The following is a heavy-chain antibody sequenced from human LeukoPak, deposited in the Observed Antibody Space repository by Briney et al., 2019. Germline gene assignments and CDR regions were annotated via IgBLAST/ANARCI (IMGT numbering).Heavy chain of an antibody. D-gene: IGHD3-3*01. V-gene: IGHV1-69*05. Sequence: SVKVSCKASGYTFTSYAISWVRQAPGQGLEWMGGIIPIFGTANYAQKFQGRVTITTDESTSTAYMELSSLRSEDTAVYYCARTIFGVVTHNWFDPWGQGTLVTVSS. J-gene: IGHJ5*02. CDR2: IIPIFGTA. CDR1: GYTFTSYA. CDR3: ARTIFGVVTHNWFDP.